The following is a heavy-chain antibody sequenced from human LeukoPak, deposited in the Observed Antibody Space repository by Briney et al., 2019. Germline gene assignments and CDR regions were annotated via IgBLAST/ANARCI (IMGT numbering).Heavy chain of an antibody. Sequence: GGSLRLSCAASGFTFSSYGMHWVRQAPGKGLEWVAVISYDGSNKYYADSVKGRFTISRDNSKNTLYLQMNSLRAEDTAVYYCAKDGRTIFGVVIITYYFDYWGQGTLVTVSS. D-gene: IGHD3-3*01. CDR1: GFTFSSYG. J-gene: IGHJ4*02. V-gene: IGHV3-30*18. CDR2: ISYDGSNK. CDR3: AKDGRTIFGVVIITYYFDY.